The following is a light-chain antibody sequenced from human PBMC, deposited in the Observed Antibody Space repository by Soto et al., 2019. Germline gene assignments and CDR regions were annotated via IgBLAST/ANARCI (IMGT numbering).Light chain of an antibody. Sequence: QSVLTQSPSASASLGASVKLTCTLSSGHSNYAIAWHQQQSEKGPRYLMKLNSDGSHSKGDGIPDRFSGSSSGAERYLTISSLQSEDEADYYCQTWDSGIVVFGGRTQLTVL. J-gene: IGLJ2*01. CDR1: SGHSNYA. CDR3: QTWDSGIVV. V-gene: IGLV4-69*01. CDR2: LNSDGSH.